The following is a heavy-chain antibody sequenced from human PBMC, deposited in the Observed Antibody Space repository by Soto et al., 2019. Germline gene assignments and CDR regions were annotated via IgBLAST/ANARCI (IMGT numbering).Heavy chain of an antibody. Sequence: ASGKVSCKASGGTFSSYTISWVRQAPGQGLEWMGRIIPILGIANYAQKFQGRVTITADKSTSTAYMELSSLRSADTAVYYCARTRGWNYYYYYGMDVWGQGTTVTVSS. CDR1: GGTFSSYT. V-gene: IGHV1-69*02. J-gene: IGHJ6*02. CDR3: ARTRGWNYYYYYGMDV. D-gene: IGHD6-19*01. CDR2: IIPILGIA.